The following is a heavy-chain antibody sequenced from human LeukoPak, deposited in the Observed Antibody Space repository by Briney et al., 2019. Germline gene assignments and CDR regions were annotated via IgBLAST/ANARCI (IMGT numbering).Heavy chain of an antibody. J-gene: IGHJ4*02. Sequence: SVKVSCKASGGTFSSCTISWVREAPRQGLEWMGKIIPIFGTANYAQKFQGGVTITTDESTSTAYSELSSLGSEYTGLYYCARDGDYSREGTLVTVST. CDR1: GGTFSSCT. CDR3: ARDGDY. V-gene: IGHV1-69*05. CDR2: IIPIFGTA.